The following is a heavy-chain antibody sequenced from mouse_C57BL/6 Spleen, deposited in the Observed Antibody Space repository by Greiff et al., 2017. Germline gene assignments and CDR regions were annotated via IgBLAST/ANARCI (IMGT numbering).Heavy chain of an antibody. V-gene: IGHV1-64*01. CDR1: GYTFTSYW. D-gene: IGHD1-1*01. CDR3: AFITTVVEPYYAMDD. J-gene: IGHJ4*01. CDR2: IHPNGGST. Sequence: QVQLQQSGAELVKPGASVKLSCKASGYTFTSYWMHWVKQRPGQGLEWIGMIHPNGGSTNYNEKFKSKATLTVDKSSSTAYMQLSSLTSEDSAVYYCAFITTVVEPYYAMDDWGQGTSVTVSS.